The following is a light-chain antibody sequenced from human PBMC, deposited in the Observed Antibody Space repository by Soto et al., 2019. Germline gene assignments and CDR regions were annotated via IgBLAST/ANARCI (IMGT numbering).Light chain of an antibody. CDR2: GAS. Sequence: DIQMTQSPSSLSASVGDRVTITCRASQSIANYLNWYQQRPGKAPKLLIYGASTLHSGVPSNFSGSGSGTDFTLTISGLQLEDFAIYYCQQSFTTPRTFGQGTKVEIK. V-gene: IGKV1-39*01. J-gene: IGKJ1*01. CDR3: QQSFTTPRT. CDR1: QSIANY.